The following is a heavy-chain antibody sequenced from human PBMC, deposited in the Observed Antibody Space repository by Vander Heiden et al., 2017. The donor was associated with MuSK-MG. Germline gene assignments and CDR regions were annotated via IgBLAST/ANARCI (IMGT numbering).Heavy chain of an antibody. V-gene: IGHV3-7*03. CDR1: GFTFNSNW. Sequence: EVQLVESGGGLVQPGGSLRLSCTASGFTFNSNWMSWVRQAPGKGLEWVANIKQDGSEKYYVDSVKGRFTISRDNAKSSLFLQMDSLRVEDTAVYYCARGRSMDVWGQGTTVTVSS. CDR3: ARGRSMDV. J-gene: IGHJ6*02. CDR2: IKQDGSEK.